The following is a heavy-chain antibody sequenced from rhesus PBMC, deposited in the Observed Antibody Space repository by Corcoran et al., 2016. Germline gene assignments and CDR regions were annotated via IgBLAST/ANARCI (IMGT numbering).Heavy chain of an antibody. J-gene: IGHJ4*01. Sequence: EVQLVESGGGLVQPGGSLRLSCAASGFTFSSYGMHWGRQAPGKGLGWGAVIWYDGRKKDYEDSVKDRFTISRDNSKNRLYLRMNNLRVEDMAVYYCLKDRDSSGWLDYWGQGVLVTVSS. CDR1: GFTFSSYG. V-gene: IGHV3-54*02. CDR3: LKDRDSSGWLDY. D-gene: IGHD6-31*01. CDR2: IWYDGRKK.